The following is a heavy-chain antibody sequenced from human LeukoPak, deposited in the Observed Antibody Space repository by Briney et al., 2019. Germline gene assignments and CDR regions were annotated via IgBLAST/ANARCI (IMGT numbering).Heavy chain of an antibody. CDR3: AQVQAYGSGSYYDHYFDY. D-gene: IGHD3-10*01. J-gene: IGHJ4*02. Sequence: GASVKVSCKASGYTFTSYSISWVRQAPGQGLEWMGWISGYNGNTNYAQKVQGRVTMTTDTSTGTAYMELRSLRSEDTAVYYCAQVQAYGSGSYYDHYFDYRGQGTLVTVSS. CDR2: ISGYNGNT. CDR1: GYTFTSYS. V-gene: IGHV1-18*01.